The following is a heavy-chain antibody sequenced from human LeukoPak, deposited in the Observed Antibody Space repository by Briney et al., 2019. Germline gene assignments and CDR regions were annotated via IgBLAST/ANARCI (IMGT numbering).Heavy chain of an antibody. CDR1: GFTFSTYA. CDR2: ISGSGGST. CDR3: AKDRGGSYLGVNAFDI. J-gene: IGHJ3*02. V-gene: IGHV3-23*01. D-gene: IGHD1-26*01. Sequence: GGSLRLSCAASGFTFSTYAMSWVRQAPGKGLEWVSAISGSGGSTYYADSVKGRFTISRDNSKNTLYLQMNSLRAEDTAVYYCAKDRGGSYLGVNAFDIWGQGTMVTVSS.